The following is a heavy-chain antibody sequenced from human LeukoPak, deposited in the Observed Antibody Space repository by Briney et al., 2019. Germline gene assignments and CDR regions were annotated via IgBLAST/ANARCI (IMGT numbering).Heavy chain of an antibody. CDR2: INAGNGNT. Sequence: GASVNVSFKASGYTFTSYAMHWVRQAPGQRLEWMGWINAGNGNTKYSQEFQGRVTITRDTSASTAYMDLSSLRSEDMAVYYCARGRLLWFGELWRGHDAFDIWGQGTMVTVSS. J-gene: IGHJ3*02. V-gene: IGHV1-3*03. D-gene: IGHD3-10*01. CDR1: GYTFTSYA. CDR3: ARGRLLWFGELWRGHDAFDI.